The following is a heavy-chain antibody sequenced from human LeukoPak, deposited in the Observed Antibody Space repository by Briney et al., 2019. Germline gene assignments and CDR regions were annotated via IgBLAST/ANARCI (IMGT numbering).Heavy chain of an antibody. V-gene: IGHV4-34*01. CDR2: INHSGST. D-gene: IGHD6-19*01. CDR1: GRSFSGYY. CDR3: ARGLYSSGWYNWFDP. J-gene: IGHJ5*02. Sequence: SETLSLTCAVYGRSFSGYYWSWIRQPPGKGLEWIGEINHSGSTNYNPSLKSRVTISVDTSKNQFSLKLSSVTAADTAVYYCARGLYSSGWYNWFDPWGQGTLVTVPS.